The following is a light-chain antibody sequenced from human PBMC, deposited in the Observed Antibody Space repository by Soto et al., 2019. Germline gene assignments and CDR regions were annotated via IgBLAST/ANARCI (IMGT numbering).Light chain of an antibody. Sequence: DIQMTQSPSTLSASVGDRVTITCRASQSISSWLAWYQQKPGKAPKLLIYDASSRATGIPDRFSGSGSGTDFTLTISRLEPEDSAVYYCQQHGTTFGQGTKVEIK. V-gene: IGKV1-5*01. J-gene: IGKJ1*01. CDR1: QSISSW. CDR3: QQHGTT. CDR2: DAS.